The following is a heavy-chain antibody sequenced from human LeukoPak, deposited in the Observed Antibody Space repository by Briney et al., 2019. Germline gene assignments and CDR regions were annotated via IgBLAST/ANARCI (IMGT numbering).Heavy chain of an antibody. D-gene: IGHD3-16*01. Sequence: PGGSLRLSCGASGFNFKNYAMHWVRQAPGKGLEWVGVISYDGTKKYHAASLKGRFTISRDNPKNTVFLRMNDLRPDDMALYYCAREAVNYGGSDYWGQGTLVTVSS. CDR2: ISYDGTKK. V-gene: IGHV3-30*04. J-gene: IGHJ4*02. CDR3: AREAVNYGGSDY. CDR1: GFNFKNYA.